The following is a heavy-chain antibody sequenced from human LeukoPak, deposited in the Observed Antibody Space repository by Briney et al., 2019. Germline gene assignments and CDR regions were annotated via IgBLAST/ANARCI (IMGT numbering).Heavy chain of an antibody. J-gene: IGHJ4*02. CDR1: GFTFSSYG. Sequence: GGSLRLSCAASGFTFSSYGMHWVRQAPGKGLEWVAVISYDGSNKYYADSVKGRFTISRDNSKNTLYLQMNSLRAEDTAAYYCAKDEDYYDSSGYFDYWGQGTLVTVSS. D-gene: IGHD3-22*01. V-gene: IGHV3-30*18. CDR2: ISYDGSNK. CDR3: AKDEDYYDSSGYFDY.